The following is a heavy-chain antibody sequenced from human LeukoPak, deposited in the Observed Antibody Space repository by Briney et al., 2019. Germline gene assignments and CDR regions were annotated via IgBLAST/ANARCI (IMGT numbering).Heavy chain of an antibody. CDR3: ARDGYYGSGSYSYYYGIDV. CDR2: ISSSSSYI. J-gene: IGHJ6*04. D-gene: IGHD3-10*01. Sequence: GGSLRLTCAASGFTFSSYSMNWVRQAPGKGLEWVSSISSSSSYIYYADSVKGRFTISRDNAKNSLYLQMNSLRAEDTAVYYCARDGYYGSGSYSYYYGIDVWGKGTTVTVSS. CDR1: GFTFSSYS. V-gene: IGHV3-21*01.